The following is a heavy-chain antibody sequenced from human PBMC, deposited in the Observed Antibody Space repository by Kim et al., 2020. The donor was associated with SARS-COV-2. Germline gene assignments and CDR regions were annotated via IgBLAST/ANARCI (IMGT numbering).Heavy chain of an antibody. V-gene: IGHV3-21*01. CDR1: GFTFSSYS. J-gene: IGHJ6*02. CDR3: ARFRPLYGSGSYYYYYGMDV. Sequence: GGSLRLSCAASGFTFSSYSMNWVRQAPGKGLEWVSSISSSSSYIYYADSVKGRFTISRDNAKNSLYLQMNSLRAEDTAVYYCARFRPLYGSGSYYYYYGMDVWGQGTTVTVSS. D-gene: IGHD3-10*01. CDR2: ISSSSSYI.